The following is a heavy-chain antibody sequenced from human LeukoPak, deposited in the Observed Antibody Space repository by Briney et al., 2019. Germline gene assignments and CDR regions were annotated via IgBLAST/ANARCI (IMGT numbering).Heavy chain of an antibody. V-gene: IGHV3-23*01. CDR2: ISGSGGST. Sequence: PGGSLRLSCAASGFTFSSYGMSWVRQAPGKGLEWVSAISGSGGSTYYADSVKGRFTISRDNSKNTLYLQMNSLRAEDTAVYHCAKMIGGGYSGYDSAEFDYWGQGTLVTVSS. CDR3: AKMIGGGYSGYDSAEFDY. J-gene: IGHJ4*02. D-gene: IGHD5-12*01. CDR1: GFTFSSYG.